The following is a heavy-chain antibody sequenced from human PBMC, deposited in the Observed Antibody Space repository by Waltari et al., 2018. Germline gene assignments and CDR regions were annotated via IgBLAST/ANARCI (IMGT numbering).Heavy chain of an antibody. J-gene: IGHJ5*02. CDR1: GYTFTKNG. CDR2: VGPYSCNT. D-gene: IGHD6-13*01. CDR3: ARVFTYSSGWYHLDL. Sequence: QVQLVQSGGEVKKPGASVKVSCKASGYTFTKNGISWVRQAPGQGLEWMGWVGPYSCNTDYAQSLQGRVTMTTDTPTSTAYLELTSLRSDDTAVYYCARVFTYSSGWYHLDLWGQGTLITVS. V-gene: IGHV1-18*01.